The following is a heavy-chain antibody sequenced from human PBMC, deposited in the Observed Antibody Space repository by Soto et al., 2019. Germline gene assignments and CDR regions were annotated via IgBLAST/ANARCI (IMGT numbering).Heavy chain of an antibody. CDR3: ARGTYYYDALDI. Sequence: QVQLQESGPGLVKPSQTLSLTCTVSGGSISSGGYYWSWIRQHPGKGLEWIGYIYYSGSTYYNPSLKSRXXLXVXXSKNQFSLKLSSVTAADTAVYYCARGTYYYDALDIWGQGTMVTVSS. CDR1: GGSISSGGYY. J-gene: IGHJ3*02. V-gene: IGHV4-31*03. CDR2: IYYSGST. D-gene: IGHD3-22*01.